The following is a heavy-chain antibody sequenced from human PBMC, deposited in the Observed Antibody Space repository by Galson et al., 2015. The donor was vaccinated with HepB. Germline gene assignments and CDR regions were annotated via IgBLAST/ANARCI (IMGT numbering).Heavy chain of an antibody. CDR1: GFTFSSYS. J-gene: IGHJ4*02. Sequence: SLRLSCAASGFTFSSYSMAWVRQAPGKGLEWVSAIGGSGGDTHYVDFVKGRFTISRDNSKNTLYLQMNSLRGDDTAVYYCAREDVFSGGTCCTISAWGQGTLVTVSS. CDR2: IGGSGGDT. D-gene: IGHD2-15*01. V-gene: IGHV3-23*01. CDR3: AREDVFSGGTCCTISA.